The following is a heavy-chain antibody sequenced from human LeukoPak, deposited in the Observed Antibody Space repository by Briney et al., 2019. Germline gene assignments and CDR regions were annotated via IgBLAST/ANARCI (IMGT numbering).Heavy chain of an antibody. D-gene: IGHD3-16*01. J-gene: IGHJ4*02. V-gene: IGHV3-48*04. CDR3: ARAFFFDY. CDR1: GFTFSSYS. Sequence: PGGSLRLSCAASGFTFSSYSMNWVRQAPGKGLEWVSYISSSSSTIYYADSVKGRFTISRDNAKNSLYLQIDGLRAEDTAVYYCARAFFFDYWGQGTLVTVSS. CDR2: ISSSSSTI.